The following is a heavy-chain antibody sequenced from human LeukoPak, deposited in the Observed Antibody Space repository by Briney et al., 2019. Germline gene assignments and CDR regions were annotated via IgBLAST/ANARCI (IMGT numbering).Heavy chain of an antibody. J-gene: IGHJ4*02. CDR2: TYWNSDK. Sequence: SGPTLVNPTQTLTLTCNFSGFSLNSIGVGVAWIRQPPGKALDWLAVTYWNSDKSYSPSLKNRLTITKDPSKNQVVLIMTNMGPVDTGTYYCAHKGRGSGSFTMWGQGTLVTVSS. V-gene: IGHV2-5*01. D-gene: IGHD3-10*01. CDR3: AHKGRGSGSFTM. CDR1: GFSLNSIGVG.